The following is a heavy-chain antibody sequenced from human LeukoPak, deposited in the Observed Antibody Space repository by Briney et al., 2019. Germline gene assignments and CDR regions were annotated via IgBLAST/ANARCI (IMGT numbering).Heavy chain of an antibody. CDR2: IWSDGNNK. CDR1: GFTFSSYA. V-gene: IGHV3-33*01. CDR3: ARGQPGVAAAGNLDY. J-gene: IGHJ4*02. D-gene: IGHD6-13*01. Sequence: GGSLRLSCAASGFTFSSYAMHWVRQAPGKGLEWVAIIWSDGNNKYYADSVEGRFTISRDTSRNTLFLQMNSLRAEDTAVYYCARGQPGVAAAGNLDYWGQGTLVTVSS.